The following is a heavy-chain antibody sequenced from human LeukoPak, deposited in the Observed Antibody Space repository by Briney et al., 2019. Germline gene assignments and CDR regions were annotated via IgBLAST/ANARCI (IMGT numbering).Heavy chain of an antibody. D-gene: IGHD3-3*01. CDR3: ARDGFGVVIGHDY. CDR2: IIPILGIA. V-gene: IGHV1-69*04. Sequence: SVKVSCKASGGTFSSYAISWVRQAPGQGLEWMGRIIPILGIANYAQKFQGRVTITAGKSTSTAYMELSSLRSEDTAVYYCARDGFGVVIGHDYWGQGTLVTVSS. J-gene: IGHJ4*02. CDR1: GGTFSSYA.